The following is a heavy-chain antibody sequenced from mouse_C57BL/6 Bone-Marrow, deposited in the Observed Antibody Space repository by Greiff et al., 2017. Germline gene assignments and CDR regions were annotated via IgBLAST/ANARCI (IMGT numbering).Heavy chain of an antibody. CDR1: GYTFTSYW. CDR2: IDPSDSET. D-gene: IGHD2-2*01. Sequence: QVQLQQPGAELVRPGSSVKLSCKASGYTFTSYWMHWVKQRPIQGLEWIGNIDPSDSETHYNQKFKDKATLTVDKSSSTAYMQLSSLTSEDSAVYYCARRGGYDVYFAYWGQGTLVTVSA. CDR3: ARRGGYDVYFAY. J-gene: IGHJ3*01. V-gene: IGHV1-52*01.